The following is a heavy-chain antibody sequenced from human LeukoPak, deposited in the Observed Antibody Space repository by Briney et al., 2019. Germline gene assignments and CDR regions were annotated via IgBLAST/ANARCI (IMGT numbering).Heavy chain of an antibody. V-gene: IGHV3-23*01. CDR3: ANGARALPF. D-gene: IGHD3-10*01. J-gene: IGHJ4*02. Sequence: GGSLRLSCAASGFTFNTYDMSWVCQAPGKGLEWVSLISASGDNTYYADSVRGRFTISRDNSKNSLYLQMNSLRPEDTAVYYCANGARALPFWGQGTLVTVSS. CDR2: ISASGDNT. CDR1: GFTFNTYD.